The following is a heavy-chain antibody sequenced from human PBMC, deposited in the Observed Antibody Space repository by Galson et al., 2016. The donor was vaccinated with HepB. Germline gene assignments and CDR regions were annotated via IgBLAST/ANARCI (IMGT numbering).Heavy chain of an antibody. CDR1: GGSVSGYY. CDR2: INHSGST. CDR3: ARCGTGWSRGYYYYYGMDV. V-gene: IGHV4-34*01. Sequence: ETLSLTCAVYGGSVSGYYWSWIRQPPGKGLEWIGEINHSGSTSYKPSLKSRLTISVDTSKNQFSLKLSSVTAADTAVYYCARCGTGWSRGYYYYYGMDVWGQGTTVTVSS. D-gene: IGHD6-19*01. J-gene: IGHJ6*02.